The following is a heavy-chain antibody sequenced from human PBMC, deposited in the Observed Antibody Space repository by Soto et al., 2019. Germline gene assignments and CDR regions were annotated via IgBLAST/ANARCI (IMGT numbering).Heavy chain of an antibody. CDR2: IRGSGGST. Sequence: EVQLLESGGDVIQPGGSLRLSCVASGITFGSYAMSWVRQAPGTGLEWVSAIRGSGGSTYYADSVKGRFTISRDNSKNTLDLQMNSLRAEDTAVYYCALSTPYYYDRSGYNDYYYYCMDVWGQGTTVTVSS. J-gene: IGHJ6*02. D-gene: IGHD3-22*01. V-gene: IGHV3-23*01. CDR3: ALSTPYYYDRSGYNDYYYYCMDV. CDR1: GITFGSYA.